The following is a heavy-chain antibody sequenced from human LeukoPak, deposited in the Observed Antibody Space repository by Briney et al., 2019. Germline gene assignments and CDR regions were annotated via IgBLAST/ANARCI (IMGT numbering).Heavy chain of an antibody. Sequence: SETLSLTCTVSGGSMRSYNWSWIRQPPGKGLGWIGYIYYNGSTNYNPSLKSRVTISVDTSKNQFSMKLSSVTAADTAVYYCVRLLYYYESSGFDYWGQGTLVTVSS. J-gene: IGHJ4*02. V-gene: IGHV4-59*08. CDR2: IYYNGST. CDR1: GGSMRSYN. D-gene: IGHD3-22*01. CDR3: VRLLYYYESSGFDY.